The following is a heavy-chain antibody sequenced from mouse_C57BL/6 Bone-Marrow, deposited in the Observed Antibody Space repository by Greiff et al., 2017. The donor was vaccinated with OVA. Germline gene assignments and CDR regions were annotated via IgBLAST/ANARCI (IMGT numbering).Heavy chain of an antibody. V-gene: IGHV1-18*01. CDR2: INPNNGGT. CDR3: ARSTVVRYYGSSYAMDY. D-gene: IGHD1-1*01. Sequence: EVQLQQSGPELVKPGASVKIPCKASGYTFTDYNMDWVKQSHGKSLEWIGDINPNNGGTIYNQKFKGKATLTVDKSSSTAYMELRSLTSEDTAVYYCARSTVVRYYGSSYAMDYWGQGTSVTVSS. CDR1: GYTFTDYN. J-gene: IGHJ4*01.